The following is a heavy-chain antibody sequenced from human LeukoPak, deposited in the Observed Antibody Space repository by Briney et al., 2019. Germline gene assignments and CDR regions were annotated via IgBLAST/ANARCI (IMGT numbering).Heavy chain of an antibody. CDR1: GGSISSSSYY. J-gene: IGHJ5*02. D-gene: IGHD5-18*01. CDR3: ARGGYSYGLRQPSENWFDP. Sequence: PSETLSLTCTVSGGSISSSSYYWGWIRQPPGKGLEWIWSIYYSGSTYYNPSLKSRVTRSVDTSKNQFSLKLSSVTAADTAVYYCARGGYSYGLRQPSENWFDPSGQGTLVTVSS. V-gene: IGHV4-39*07. CDR2: IYYSGST.